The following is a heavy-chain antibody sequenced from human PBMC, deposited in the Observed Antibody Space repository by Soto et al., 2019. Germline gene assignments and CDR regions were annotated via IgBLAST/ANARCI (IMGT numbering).Heavy chain of an antibody. CDR3: AKESKWYSPSSSSDYYSMVV. CDR1: GYTFSAYY. CDR2: INPDSGGT. V-gene: IGHV1-2*02. J-gene: IGHJ6*02. D-gene: IGHD6-6*01. Sequence: QVQLLQSGAEVKKPGASVKVSCKASGYTFSAYYMHWVRQAPGEELEWMGWINPDSGGTTYAQRFQGRVTRPRDPSINTAYMDLSSLLSDDTAVYYCAKESKWYSPSSSSDYYSMVVWGQGPTVTVSS.